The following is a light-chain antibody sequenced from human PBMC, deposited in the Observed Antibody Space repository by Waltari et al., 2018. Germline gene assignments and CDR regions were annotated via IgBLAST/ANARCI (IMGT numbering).Light chain of an antibody. V-gene: IGLV3-25*03. CDR2: KDS. CDR1: GLPTQN. Sequence: SYELTQPPSVSVSPGQTARITRPGDGLPTQNAYWYQQKPGQAPVLVIYKDSERPSGIPERFSGSSSGTTVTLTISGVQAEDEADYYCQSADSSAYYVFGTGTKVTVL. J-gene: IGLJ1*01. CDR3: QSADSSAYYV.